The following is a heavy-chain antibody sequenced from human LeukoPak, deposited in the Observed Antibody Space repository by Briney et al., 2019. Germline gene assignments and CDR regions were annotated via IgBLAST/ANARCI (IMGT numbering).Heavy chain of an antibody. CDR3: ARVDWNYVKGPHKFDY. D-gene: IGHD1-7*01. CDR2: ISAYNGNT. Sequence: ASVKVSCKASGYTFTSYGISWVRQAPGQGLEWMGWISAYNGNTNYAQKLQGRVTMTTDTSTRTAYMELRSLRSDDTAVYYCARVDWNYVKGPHKFDYWGQGTLVTVSS. CDR1: GYTFTSYG. V-gene: IGHV1-18*01. J-gene: IGHJ4*02.